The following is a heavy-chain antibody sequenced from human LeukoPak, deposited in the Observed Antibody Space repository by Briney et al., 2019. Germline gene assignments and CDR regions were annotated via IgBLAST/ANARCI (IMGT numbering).Heavy chain of an antibody. V-gene: IGHV1-69*04. CDR2: IIPILGIA. CDR3: ARTRPTDYYGSGSYGEDTDY. J-gene: IGHJ4*02. CDR1: GDTFSSYA. D-gene: IGHD3-10*01. Sequence: GASVKVSCKASGDTFSSYAISWVRQAPGQGLERMGRIIPILGIANYAQKFQGRVTITADKSTSTAYMELSSLRSEDTAVYYCARTRPTDYYGSGSYGEDTDYWGQGTLVTVSS.